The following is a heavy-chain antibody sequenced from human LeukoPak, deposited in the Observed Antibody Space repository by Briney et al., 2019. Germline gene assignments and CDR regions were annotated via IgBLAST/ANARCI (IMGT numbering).Heavy chain of an antibody. CDR2: IIPILGIA. Sequence: ASVKVSCKASGGTFSSDAISWVRQAPGQGLEWMGRIIPILGIANYAQKFQGRVTITADKSTSTAYMELSSLRSEDTAVYYCARDRAVAGTDFDYWGQGTLVTVSS. J-gene: IGHJ4*02. CDR3: ARDRAVAGTDFDY. D-gene: IGHD6-19*01. CDR1: GGTFSSDA. V-gene: IGHV1-69*04.